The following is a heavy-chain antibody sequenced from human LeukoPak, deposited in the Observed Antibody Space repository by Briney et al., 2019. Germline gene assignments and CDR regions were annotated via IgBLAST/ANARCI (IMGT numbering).Heavy chain of an antibody. Sequence: ASVKVSCKASGGTFSSYAISWVRQAPGQGLEWMGGIIPIFGTANYAQKFQGRVTITADESTSTAYMELSSLRSEDTAVYCCARAPRQGKYYYDSSGYYYFDYWGQGTLVTVSS. J-gene: IGHJ4*02. D-gene: IGHD3-22*01. V-gene: IGHV1-69*13. CDR1: GGTFSSYA. CDR2: IIPIFGTA. CDR3: ARAPRQGKYYYDSSGYYYFDY.